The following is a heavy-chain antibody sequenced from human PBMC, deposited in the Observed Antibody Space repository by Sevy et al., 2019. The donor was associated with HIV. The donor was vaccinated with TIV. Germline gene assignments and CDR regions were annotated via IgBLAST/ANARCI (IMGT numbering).Heavy chain of an antibody. J-gene: IGHJ6*03. D-gene: IGHD3-22*01. CDR2: ISGSGTRT. CDR3: GEGGGGHYDPDEIGYYFYYYNMDV. Sequence: GGSLRLSCAVSGFSFDSYGMTWVRQAPGKGLEWVSGISGSGTRTYYADSVKGRFIISRDNSKNTLYLQMNSLRSEDAALIYCGEGGGGHYDPDEIGYYFYYYNMDVWGKGTTVTVSS. V-gene: IGHV3-23*01. CDR1: GFSFDSYG.